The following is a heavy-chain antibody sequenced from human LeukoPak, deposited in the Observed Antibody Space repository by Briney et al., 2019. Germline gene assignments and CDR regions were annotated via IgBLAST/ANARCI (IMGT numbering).Heavy chain of an antibody. Sequence: SVKVSCKASGGTFSSYAISWVRQAPGQGLEWMGRIIPIFGTANYAQKFQGRVTITTDESTSTAYMELSSLRSEDTAVYYCARGDGYGDYAGAFDIWGQGTMVTVSS. CDR2: IIPIFGTA. D-gene: IGHD4-17*01. V-gene: IGHV1-69*05. J-gene: IGHJ3*02. CDR1: GGTFSSYA. CDR3: ARGDGYGDYAGAFDI.